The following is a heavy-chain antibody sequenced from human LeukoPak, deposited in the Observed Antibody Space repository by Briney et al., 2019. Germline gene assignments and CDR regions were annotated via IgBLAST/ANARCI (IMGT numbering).Heavy chain of an antibody. D-gene: IGHD3-22*01. Sequence: GGSLRLSCAASGFTFSNDWMSWVRQAPGRGLEGVVNIRGDGSQNYFVDSVKGRFTISRDNAKNSLYLQMDSLRVEDTAVYYCARGDYYDSSGYYTGHWGQGTLVTVSS. V-gene: IGHV3-7*04. CDR2: IRGDGSQN. J-gene: IGHJ4*02. CDR1: GFTFSNDW. CDR3: ARGDYYDSSGYYTGH.